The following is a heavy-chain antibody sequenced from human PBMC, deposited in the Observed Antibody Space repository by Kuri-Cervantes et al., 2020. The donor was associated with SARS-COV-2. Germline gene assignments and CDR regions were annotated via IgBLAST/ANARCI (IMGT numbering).Heavy chain of an antibody. CDR2: IIPILGIA. D-gene: IGHD3-10*01. V-gene: IGHV1-69*04. CDR1: GGTFSSYA. J-gene: IGHJ4*02. CDR3: ASSRGENLDY. Sequence: SVKVSCKASGGTFSSYAISWVRQAPGQGLEWMRRIIPILGIANYAQKFQGRVTITADKSTSTAYMELSSLRSEDTAVYYCASSRGENLDYWGQGTLVTVSS.